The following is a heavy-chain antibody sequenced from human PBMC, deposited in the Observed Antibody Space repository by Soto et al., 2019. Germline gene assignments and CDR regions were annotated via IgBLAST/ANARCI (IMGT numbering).Heavy chain of an antibody. CDR2: ISSNSRFI. J-gene: IGHJ4*02. CDR3: ARDFAWAFDY. V-gene: IGHV3-48*02. CDR1: GFTLSIYS. Sequence: EVERGESGGVFVPRGGSLRLSCVPWGFTLSIYSMNGVRESPGKGLEWVSYISSNSRFIHYADSVKGRFTISRDNAKNSLYLQMNSLRDEDTAVYYCARDFAWAFDYWGQGTLLTVSP. D-gene: IGHD1-26*01.